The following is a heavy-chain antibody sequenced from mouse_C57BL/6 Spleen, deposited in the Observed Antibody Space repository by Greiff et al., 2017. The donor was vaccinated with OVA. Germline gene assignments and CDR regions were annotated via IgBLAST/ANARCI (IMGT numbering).Heavy chain of an antibody. J-gene: IGHJ1*03. D-gene: IGHD4-1*01. Sequence: EVQRVESGPGLVKPSQSLSLTCSVTGYSITSGYYWNWLRQFPGNKLEWMGYISYDGSNKYNPSLKNRIPFTRDTSKHQFFLKLNSVTTEDTATYYCATWDVSSWYFDVWGTGTTVTVSS. V-gene: IGHV3-6*01. CDR1: GYSITSGYY. CDR3: ATWDVSSWYFDV. CDR2: ISYDGSN.